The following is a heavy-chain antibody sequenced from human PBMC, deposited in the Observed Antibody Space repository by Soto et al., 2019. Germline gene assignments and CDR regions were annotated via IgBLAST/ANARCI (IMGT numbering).Heavy chain of an antibody. CDR1: GFTFSSYA. Sequence: EVQLLESGGGLVQPGGSLRLSCAASGFTFSSYAMRWVRQAPVKGLEWVSAISGSGGSTYYADSVKGRCTISRDNSKYTLYLQMNSLRAEDTAVYYCARRGSGSYYDYWGQGTLVTVSS. CDR2: ISGSGGST. V-gene: IGHV3-23*01. J-gene: IGHJ4*02. D-gene: IGHD1-26*01. CDR3: ARRGSGSYYDY.